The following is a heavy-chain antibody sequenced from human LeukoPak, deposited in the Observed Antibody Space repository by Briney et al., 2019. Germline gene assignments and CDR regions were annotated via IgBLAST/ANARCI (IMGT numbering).Heavy chain of an antibody. CDR1: GVSISSGDYY. CDR2: TYYSGST. J-gene: IGHJ5*02. CDR3: ARPYYYDSRIDP. V-gene: IGHV4-30-4*01. D-gene: IGHD3-22*01. Sequence: SQTLSLTCTVSGVSISSGDYYWSWIRQPPGKGLEWIGYTYYSGSTYYNPSLKSRVTISVDTSKNQFSQKLSSVTAADTAVYYCARPYYYDSRIDPWGQGTRVTVSS.